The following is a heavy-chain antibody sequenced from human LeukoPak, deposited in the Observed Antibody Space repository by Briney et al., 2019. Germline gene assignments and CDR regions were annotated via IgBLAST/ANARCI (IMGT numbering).Heavy chain of an antibody. Sequence: GGSLRLSCAASGFTFSSYAMSWVRQAPGKGLEWVSAISGSGGSTYYADSVKGRVTIARDNSKNTLYLQMTRLRAEDTAVYYCARGFPSRRNYDSSGYYSYYFDYWGQGTLVTVSS. CDR2: ISGSGGST. V-gene: IGHV3-23*01. J-gene: IGHJ4*02. CDR1: GFTFSSYA. D-gene: IGHD3-22*01. CDR3: ARGFPSRRNYDSSGYYSYYFDY.